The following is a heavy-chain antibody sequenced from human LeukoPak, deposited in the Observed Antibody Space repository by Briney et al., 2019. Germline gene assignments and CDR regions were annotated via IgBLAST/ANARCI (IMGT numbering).Heavy chain of an antibody. CDR3: ARDQVVRGVITAFDI. Sequence: ASVKVSCKASGYTFTSYGISWVRQAPGQRLEWMGWINPGNGYTEYSQKFQGRVTITRDTSASTAYMELSSLRSEDTAVYYCARDQVVRGVITAFDIWGQGTMVTVSS. J-gene: IGHJ3*02. D-gene: IGHD3-10*01. V-gene: IGHV1-3*01. CDR1: GYTFTSYG. CDR2: INPGNGYT.